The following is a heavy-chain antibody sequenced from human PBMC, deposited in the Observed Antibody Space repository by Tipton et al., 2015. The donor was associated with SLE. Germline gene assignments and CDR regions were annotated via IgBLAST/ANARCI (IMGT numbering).Heavy chain of an antibody. CDR2: INHSGST. V-gene: IGHV4-4*02. Sequence: TLSLTCSVSGGSITSIHHWSWVRQPPGKGLEWIGEINHSGSTNYNPSLKSRATISVDASKNQFSLKLSSVTAADTAVYYCARGLNYYDSSGYYPFYYMDVWGKGTTVTVSS. D-gene: IGHD3-22*01. CDR1: GGSITSIHH. J-gene: IGHJ6*03. CDR3: ARGLNYYDSSGYYPFYYMDV.